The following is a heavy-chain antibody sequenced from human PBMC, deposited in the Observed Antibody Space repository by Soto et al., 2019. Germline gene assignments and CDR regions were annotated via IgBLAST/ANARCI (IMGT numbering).Heavy chain of an antibody. J-gene: IGHJ5*02. Sequence: SETLSLTCAVSGGSMTSANWWTWVRQPPGGGLEWIGEISHSGITNYKASLKSRVTMSVDKTKNDVSLKLTSVAAADTAVYYCARVLRGWFDPWGQGTPVTVSS. V-gene: IGHV4-4*02. CDR1: GGSMTSANW. CDR2: ISHSGIT. CDR3: ARVLRGWFDP.